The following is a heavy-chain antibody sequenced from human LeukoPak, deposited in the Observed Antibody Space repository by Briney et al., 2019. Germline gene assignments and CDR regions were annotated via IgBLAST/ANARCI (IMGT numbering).Heavy chain of an antibody. CDR3: ARSSDRYGMDV. Sequence: GGSLRLSCAASGFTFSSFGMNWVRQAPGKGLEWVSFISSGTTYIYYADSVKGRFTISRDNAKNSLYLQMNSLRAEDTAVYFCARSSDRYGMDVWGQGTTVTVSS. CDR1: GFTFSSFG. J-gene: IGHJ6*02. CDR2: ISSGTTYI. D-gene: IGHD2-15*01. V-gene: IGHV3-21*01.